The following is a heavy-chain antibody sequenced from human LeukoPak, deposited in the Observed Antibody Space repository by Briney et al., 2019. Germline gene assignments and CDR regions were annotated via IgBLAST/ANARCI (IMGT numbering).Heavy chain of an antibody. V-gene: IGHV1-2*06. D-gene: IGHD6-13*01. CDR1: VYTFTGYY. Sequence: ASVKVSCKASVYTFTGYYMHWVRQAPGQGLEWMGRINPNSGGTNYAQKFQGRVTMNRDTSISTAYMELSRLRSDDTAVYYCARDLDSSSWTDYWGQGTLVTLSS. CDR3: ARDLDSSSWTDY. J-gene: IGHJ4*02. CDR2: INPNSGGT.